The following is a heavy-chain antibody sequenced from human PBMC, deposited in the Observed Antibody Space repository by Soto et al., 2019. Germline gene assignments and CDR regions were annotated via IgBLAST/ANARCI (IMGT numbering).Heavy chain of an antibody. CDR2: IYYSGST. D-gene: IGHD5-18*01. V-gene: IGHV4-61*01. CDR1: GGSVSSGSYY. J-gene: IGHJ4*02. CDR3: ARAPFPTAMASGYYFDY. Sequence: SETLSLTCTVSGGSVSSGSYYWSWIRQPPGKGLEWIGYIYYSGSTNYNPSLKSRVTISVDTSKNQFSLKLSSVTAADTAVYYCARAPFPTAMASGYYFDYWGQGTLVTVSS.